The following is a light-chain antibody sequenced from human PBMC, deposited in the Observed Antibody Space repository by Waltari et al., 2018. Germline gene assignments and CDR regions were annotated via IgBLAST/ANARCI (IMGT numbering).Light chain of an antibody. V-gene: IGLV2-14*03. J-gene: IGLJ2*01. Sequence: QSVLTQPASVSGSPGQSITISCTGTSSDVGGYNSVSWYQDHPGQAPKVIIYDVSDRPSGISERFSGSKSGNTASLTISGLQAEDEADYYCSSQSSDNVVLFGGGTKLTVL. CDR1: SSDVGGYNS. CDR3: SSQSSDNVVL. CDR2: DVS.